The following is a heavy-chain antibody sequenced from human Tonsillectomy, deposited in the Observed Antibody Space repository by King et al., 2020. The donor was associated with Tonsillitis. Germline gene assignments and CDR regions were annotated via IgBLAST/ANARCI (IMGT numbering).Heavy chain of an antibody. V-gene: IGHV1-69*01. CDR1: GGTFSSYA. CDR2: IIPNFGTA. J-gene: IGHJ2*01. CDR3: ARVSKAVVTPESYFDL. Sequence: VQLVESGAEVKKPGSSVKVSCKASGGTFSSYAISWVRQAPGQGLEWMGGIIPNFGTANYAQKFQGRVTITADESTSTAYMELSSLRSEDTAVYYCARVSKAVVTPESYFDLWGRGTLVTVSS. D-gene: IGHD4-23*01.